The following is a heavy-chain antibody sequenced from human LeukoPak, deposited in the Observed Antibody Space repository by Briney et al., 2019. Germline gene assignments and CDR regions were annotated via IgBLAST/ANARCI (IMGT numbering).Heavy chain of an antibody. CDR2: IYHSGST. CDR1: GGSISSGGYS. V-gene: IGHV4-30-2*01. CDR3: AREVAAAGWFDP. D-gene: IGHD2-15*01. J-gene: IGHJ5*02. Sequence: PSETLSHTCAVSGGSISSGGYSWSWIRQPPGKGLEWIGYIYHSGSTYYNPSLKSRVTISVDRSKNQFSLKLSSVTAADTAVYYCAREVAAAGWFDPWGQGALVTVSS.